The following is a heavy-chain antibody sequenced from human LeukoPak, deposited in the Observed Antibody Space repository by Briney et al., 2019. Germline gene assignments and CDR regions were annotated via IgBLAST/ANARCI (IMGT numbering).Heavy chain of an antibody. Sequence: PSETLSLTCTVSGGSISSYYWSWIRQPPGKGLEWIGYIYYSGSTNYNPPLKSRVTISVDTSKNQFSLKLSSVTAADTAVYYCAISGFSYSSSWAYFDYWGQGTLVTVSS. J-gene: IGHJ4*02. CDR2: IYYSGST. CDR1: GGSISSYY. D-gene: IGHD6-13*01. V-gene: IGHV4-59*01. CDR3: AISGFSYSSSWAYFDY.